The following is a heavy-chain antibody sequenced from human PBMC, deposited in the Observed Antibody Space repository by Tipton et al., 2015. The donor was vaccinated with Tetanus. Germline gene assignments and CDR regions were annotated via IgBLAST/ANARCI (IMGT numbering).Heavy chain of an antibody. J-gene: IGHJ4*02. Sequence: TLSLTCSVSGGSISNYYWNWIRQSPGKRLEWIGNIYSNGDTDYNPSLQRRATISRDMSNNHFSLKLTSVTAADTAVYYCARAGMVTDDRSKFDSWGQGSLVSVSS. CDR2: IYSNGDT. V-gene: IGHV4-4*09. D-gene: IGHD5-18*01. CDR3: ARAGMVTDDRSKFDS. CDR1: GGSISNYY.